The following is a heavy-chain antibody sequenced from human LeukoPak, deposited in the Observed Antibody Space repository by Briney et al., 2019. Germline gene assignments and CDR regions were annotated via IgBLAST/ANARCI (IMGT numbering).Heavy chain of an antibody. J-gene: IGHJ4*02. D-gene: IGHD6-13*01. CDR1: GFTFRSYS. V-gene: IGHV3-21*01. CDR2: ISSSSSYI. Sequence: GGSLRLSCAASGFTFRSYSMNWVRQAPGKGLEWVSSISSSSSYIYYADSVKGRFTISRDNAKNTLYLQMNSLRAEDTAVYYCASGYYSSMVDYWGQGTLVTVSS. CDR3: ASGYYSSMVDY.